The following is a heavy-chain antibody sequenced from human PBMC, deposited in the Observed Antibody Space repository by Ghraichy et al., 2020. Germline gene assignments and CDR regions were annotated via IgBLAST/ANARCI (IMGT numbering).Heavy chain of an antibody. CDR3: ARGGTGWDFYFDY. J-gene: IGHJ4*02. Sequence: ASLKVSCKASGYSFTAYAIHWVRQAPGQRPESMGWLNPANGNTRYSQNFQGRVAITRDTSANTAYMELNSLRSEDTAVYYCARGGTGWDFYFDYWGQGTLVTVPS. CDR1: GYSFTAYA. V-gene: IGHV1-3*01. D-gene: IGHD3/OR15-3a*01. CDR2: LNPANGNT.